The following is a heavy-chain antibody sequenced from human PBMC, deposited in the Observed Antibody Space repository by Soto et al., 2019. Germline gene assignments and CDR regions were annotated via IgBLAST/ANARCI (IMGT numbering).Heavy chain of an antibody. CDR1: GYTFASYG. Sequence: QVQLVQSGAEVKKPGASVKVACKASGYTFASYGISWVRQAPGQGLEWMGWISAYNGNTNYAQKLQGRVTMTTDTSTSTAYMELRSLTSDDTAVYYCARDRAVRSAGGYYGMDVWGQGTTVTVSS. D-gene: IGHD3-3*01. CDR3: ARDRAVRSAGGYYGMDV. V-gene: IGHV1-18*01. CDR2: ISAYNGNT. J-gene: IGHJ6*02.